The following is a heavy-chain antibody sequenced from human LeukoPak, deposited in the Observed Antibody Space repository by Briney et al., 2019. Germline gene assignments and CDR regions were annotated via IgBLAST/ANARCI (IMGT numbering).Heavy chain of an antibody. Sequence: GGSLRLSCAASGFTFSSYTMNWVRQAPGKGLEWVSSIHGSGVPTYYADSVRGRFTISRDNAKNTLYLQVNSLRADDTAVYYCAKTRIPVVPSGALHYWGQGALVTVSS. V-gene: IGHV3-23*01. CDR3: AKTRIPVVPSGALHY. D-gene: IGHD3-22*01. CDR2: IHGSGVPT. J-gene: IGHJ4*02. CDR1: GFTFSSYT.